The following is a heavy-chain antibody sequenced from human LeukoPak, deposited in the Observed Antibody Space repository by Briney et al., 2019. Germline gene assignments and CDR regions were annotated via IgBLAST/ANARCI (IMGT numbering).Heavy chain of an antibody. CDR2: IYYSGST. CDR1: GGSISSYY. J-gene: IGHJ4*02. Sequence: SETLSLTCAVYGGSISSYYWSWIRQPPGKGLEWIGYIYYSGSTNYNPSLKSRVTISVDTSKNQFSLKLSSVTAADTAVYYCARHGGEMATMPLPHFDYWGQGTLVTVSS. CDR3: ARHGGEMATMPLPHFDY. D-gene: IGHD3-16*01. V-gene: IGHV4-59*08.